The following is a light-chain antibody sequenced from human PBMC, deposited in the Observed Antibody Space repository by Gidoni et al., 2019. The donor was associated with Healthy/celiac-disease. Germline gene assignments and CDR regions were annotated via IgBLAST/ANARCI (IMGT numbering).Light chain of an antibody. Sequence: DIQMTQSPSSLSASVGDRVTITRRASQSISSYLNWYQQKPGKAPKLLIYAASSLQSGVPSRFSGSGSGTDFTLTISSLQPEDFATYYCQQSYSTPPAFGGEAKVGIK. V-gene: IGKV1-39*01. J-gene: IGKJ4*01. CDR2: AAS. CDR3: QQSYSTPPA. CDR1: QSISSY.